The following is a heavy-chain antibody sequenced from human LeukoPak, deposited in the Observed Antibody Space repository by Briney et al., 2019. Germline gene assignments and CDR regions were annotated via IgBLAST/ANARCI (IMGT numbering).Heavy chain of an antibody. Sequence: PSETLSLTCAVSGGSISSGGYSWNWIRQPPGKGLEWIGYIYHSGSTYYNPSLKSRVTISVDRSKNQFSLKLSSVTAADTAVYYCARQTTFLPAGGPHFDYWGQGTLVTVSS. J-gene: IGHJ4*02. CDR2: IYHSGST. D-gene: IGHD3-16*01. CDR3: ARQTTFLPAGGPHFDY. V-gene: IGHV4-30-2*01. CDR1: GGSISSGGYS.